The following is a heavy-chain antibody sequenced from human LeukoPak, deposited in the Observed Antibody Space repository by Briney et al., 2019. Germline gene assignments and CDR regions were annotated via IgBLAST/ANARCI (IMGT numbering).Heavy chain of an antibody. Sequence: SQTLSLTCTVPGGSISSGDYYWSWIRQPPGKGLEWIGYIYYSGSTYYNPSLKSRVTISVDTSKNQFSLKLSSVTAADTAVYYCARDPDYYGSGSYGMDVWGQGTTVTVSS. V-gene: IGHV4-30-4*01. D-gene: IGHD3-10*01. CDR1: GGSISSGDYY. CDR2: IYYSGST. CDR3: ARDPDYYGSGSYGMDV. J-gene: IGHJ6*02.